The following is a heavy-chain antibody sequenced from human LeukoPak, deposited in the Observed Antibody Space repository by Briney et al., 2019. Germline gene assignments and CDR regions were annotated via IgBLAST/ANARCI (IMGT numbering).Heavy chain of an antibody. V-gene: IGHV3-74*01. CDR2: INSGGSST. J-gene: IGHJ5*02. Sequence: GGSLRLSCAASGFTFSSYWMHWVRQAPGKGLVWVSRINSGGSSTSYADSVEGRFTISRDNAKNTLYLQMNSLRAEDTAVYYCARGGLSGWYVDWFDPWGQGALVTVSS. D-gene: IGHD6-19*01. CDR1: GFTFSSYW. CDR3: ARGGLSGWYVDWFDP.